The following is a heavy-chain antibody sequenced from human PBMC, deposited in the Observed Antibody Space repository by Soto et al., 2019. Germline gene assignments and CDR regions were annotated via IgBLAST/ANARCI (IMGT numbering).Heavy chain of an antibody. J-gene: IGHJ4*02. D-gene: IGHD3-22*01. CDR1: GFTFSNAW. V-gene: IGHV3-15*01. CDR2: IKSKTDGGTT. Sequence: EVQLVESGGGLVKPGGSLRLSCAASGFTFSNAWMSWVRQAPGKGLEWVGRIKSKTDGGTTDYAAPVKGRFTISRDNSKNTLYLQMNSLRVEDTAVYYCAKDRMIVVVFYYFDYWGQGTLVTVSS. CDR3: AKDRMIVVVFYYFDY.